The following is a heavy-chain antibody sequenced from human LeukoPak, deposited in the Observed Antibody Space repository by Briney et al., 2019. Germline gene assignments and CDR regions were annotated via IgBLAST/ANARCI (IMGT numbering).Heavy chain of an antibody. V-gene: IGHV3-30*03. J-gene: IGHJ4*02. CDR2: IAADGGVK. D-gene: IGHD6-19*01. Sequence: PGRSLCLSPVPCIYTSKNRDRLGVRGPRGMGQERVAVIAADGGVKYYADAVRGRFILSRDNSKNTLYLQMNNVIVEDTAVYYCAREATWGQWYFDHWGQGTPVIVSS. CDR3: AREATWGQWYFDH. CDR1: IYTSKNRD.